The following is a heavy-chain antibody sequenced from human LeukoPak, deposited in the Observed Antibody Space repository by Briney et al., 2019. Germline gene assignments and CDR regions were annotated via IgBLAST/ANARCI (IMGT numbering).Heavy chain of an antibody. CDR3: ARQGDTGSWYFDY. CDR2: ISHDGSNQ. CDR1: GFTFTYYA. D-gene: IGHD2-21*02. Sequence: GGSLRLSCAVSGFTFTYYAMHRVRQAPGKGLEWVAVISHDGSNQQYADSVKGQVTISRDNSKSTLYLQMASLRAGDTAVYYCARQGDTGSWYFDYWGQGTLVTVSS. J-gene: IGHJ4*02. V-gene: IGHV3-30-3*01.